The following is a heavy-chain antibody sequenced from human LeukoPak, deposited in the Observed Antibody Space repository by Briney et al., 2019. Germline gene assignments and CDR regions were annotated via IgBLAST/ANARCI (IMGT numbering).Heavy chain of an antibody. D-gene: IGHD5-18*01. CDR1: GFTFSDYH. Sequence: PGGSLRLSCTASGFTFSDYHMNWIRQAPGKGLEWVSYISSSGSTIYYADSVKGRFTISRDNAKNSLYLQMNSLRAEDTAVYYCASGPYSYGPDYWGRGTLVTVSS. J-gene: IGHJ4*02. CDR2: ISSSGSTI. CDR3: ASGPYSYGPDY. V-gene: IGHV3-11*01.